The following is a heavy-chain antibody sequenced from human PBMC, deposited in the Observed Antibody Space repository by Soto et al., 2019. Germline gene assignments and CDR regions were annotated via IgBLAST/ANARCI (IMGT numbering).Heavy chain of an antibody. CDR2: IKQDGSEK. CDR1: GLTFRSYW. CDR3: ARGNRGPSA. V-gene: IGHV3-7*01. J-gene: IGHJ4*02. Sequence: GGSLRLSCGASGLTFRSYWMSWGRQATGKGLEWVANIKQDGSEKSYVDSVKGRFTISRENAKNSLYLQMNSLRAEDTAVYYCARGNRGPSAWGQGTLVTVSS.